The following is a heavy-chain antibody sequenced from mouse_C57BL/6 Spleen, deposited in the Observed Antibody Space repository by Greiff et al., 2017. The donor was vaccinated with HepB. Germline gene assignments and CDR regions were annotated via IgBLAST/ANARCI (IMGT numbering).Heavy chain of an antibody. J-gene: IGHJ1*03. Sequence: VQLKQSGAELVRPGASVKLSCTASGFNIKDYYMHWVKQRPEQGLEWIGRIDPEDGDTEYAPKFQGKATMTADTSSNTAYLQLSSLTSEDTAVYYCTTHYYGSRGYFDVWGTGTTVTVSS. CDR3: TTHYYGSRGYFDV. V-gene: IGHV14-1*01. CDR2: IDPEDGDT. D-gene: IGHD1-1*01. CDR1: GFNIKDYY.